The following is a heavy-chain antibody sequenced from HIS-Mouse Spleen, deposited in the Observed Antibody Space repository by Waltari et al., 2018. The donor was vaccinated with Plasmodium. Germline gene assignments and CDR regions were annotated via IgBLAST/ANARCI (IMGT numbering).Heavy chain of an antibody. Sequence: QVQLQQWGAGLLKPSETLSLTCAVYGGSFSGYYWSWIRQPPGKGLEWIGEINHRGSTNYNPSLKSRVTISVDTSKNQFSLKLSSVTAADTAVYYCARTVGYYYDSSVYDYWGQGTLVTVSS. D-gene: IGHD3-22*01. CDR2: INHRGST. CDR1: GGSFSGYY. J-gene: IGHJ4*02. CDR3: ARTVGYYYDSSVYDY. V-gene: IGHV4-34*01.